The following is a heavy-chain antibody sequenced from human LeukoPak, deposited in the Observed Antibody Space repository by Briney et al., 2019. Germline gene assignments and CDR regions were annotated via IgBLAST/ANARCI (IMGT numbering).Heavy chain of an antibody. Sequence: SETLSLTCNVSGGSISNYYWSWIRQPRGKGLEWIGYMYHTGHTMYNSSLKSRVTMSLDTSKNHFSLRLSSVTAADTAVYYCARHPFATPFDYWGPGTLVTVSS. J-gene: IGHJ4*02. CDR1: GGSISNYY. CDR3: ARHPFATPFDY. V-gene: IGHV4-59*08. CDR2: MYHTGHT. D-gene: IGHD2-15*01.